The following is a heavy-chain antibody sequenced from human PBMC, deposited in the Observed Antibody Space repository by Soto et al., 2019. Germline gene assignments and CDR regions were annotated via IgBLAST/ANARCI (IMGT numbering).Heavy chain of an antibody. D-gene: IGHD3-9*01. CDR3: ATLTGSP. J-gene: IGHJ5*02. CDR1: GFSLTANGVG. Sequence: ITLKESGPPLVKPTQTLTLTCSFSGFSLTANGVGVGWVRQPPGLALEWLAMVYWYDDKHYSASLRSRLSITKDTSNSQVVLTMTNMDPVDTGTYYCATLTGSPWGQGALVTVSS. V-gene: IGHV2-5*04. CDR2: VYWYDDK.